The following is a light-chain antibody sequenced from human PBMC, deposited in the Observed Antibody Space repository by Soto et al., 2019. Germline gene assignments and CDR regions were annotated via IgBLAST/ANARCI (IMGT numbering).Light chain of an antibody. Sequence: DIVMTQSPDSLAVSLGERATINCKSNQSVLFSSNNKKYLTWYHQKPGQPPKLLIYWAATRESGVPDRFSGSGSGTDFTLTISSLQAEDVAVYYCQQFYSTPWTFGQGTKVEFK. CDR3: QQFYSTPWT. CDR2: WAA. CDR1: QSVLFSSNNKKY. J-gene: IGKJ1*01. V-gene: IGKV4-1*01.